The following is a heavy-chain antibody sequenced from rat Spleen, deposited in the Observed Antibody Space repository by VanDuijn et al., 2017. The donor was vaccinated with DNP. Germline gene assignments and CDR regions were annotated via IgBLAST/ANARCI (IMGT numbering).Heavy chain of an antibody. CDR3: ARHADGGSLDA. J-gene: IGHJ4*01. CDR1: GFTFSNYY. CDR2: IRYDGATT. Sequence: EVQLVESGGGLVQPGRSLKLSCAASGFTFSNYYMAWVRQAPTKGLEWVAYIRYDGATTYYGDSVKGRFTISRDNAKSSLYLQMNSLKSEDTATYYCARHADGGSLDAWGQGTSVTVSS. V-gene: IGHV5-22*01. D-gene: IGHD1-11*01.